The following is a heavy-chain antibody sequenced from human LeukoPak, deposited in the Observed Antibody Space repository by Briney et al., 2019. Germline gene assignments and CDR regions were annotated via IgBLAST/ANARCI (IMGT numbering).Heavy chain of an antibody. J-gene: IGHJ4*02. CDR2: ISYDGSNK. CDR3: ACVPYSSSWYPDY. Sequence: GGSLRLSCAASGFTFSSYAMHWVRQAPGKGLEWVAVISYDGSNKYYADSVKGRFTISRDNSKNTLYLQMNSLRAEDTAVYYCACVPYSSSWYPDYWGQGTLVTVSS. D-gene: IGHD6-13*01. V-gene: IGHV3-30*04. CDR1: GFTFSSYA.